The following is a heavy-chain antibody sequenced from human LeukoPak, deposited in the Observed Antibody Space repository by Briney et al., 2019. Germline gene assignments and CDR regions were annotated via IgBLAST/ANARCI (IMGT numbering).Heavy chain of an antibody. CDR1: GYTFTRFD. Sequence: ASVKVSCKASGYTFTRFDINWVRQATGQGLEWMGWMNPNSGNTGYAQKFQGRVTMTRNTSISTAYMELSSLRSEDTAVYYCARVLGRRYGMDVWGQGTTVTVSS. J-gene: IGHJ6*02. V-gene: IGHV1-8*01. CDR3: ARVLGRRYGMDV. CDR2: MNPNSGNT.